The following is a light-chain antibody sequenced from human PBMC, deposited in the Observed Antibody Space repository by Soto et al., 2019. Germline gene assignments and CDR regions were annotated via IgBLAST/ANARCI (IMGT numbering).Light chain of an antibody. CDR1: QSVSSSY. V-gene: IGKV3-15*01. CDR3: QQYNNWPLVT. Sequence: EIVLTQSPGTLSLSPGERATLSCRASQSVSSSYLAWYQQKPGQAPRLLIYGASTRATDIPARFSGSGSGTEFTLTISSLQSEDFALYYCQQYNNWPLVTFGGGTKVDIK. J-gene: IGKJ4*01. CDR2: GAS.